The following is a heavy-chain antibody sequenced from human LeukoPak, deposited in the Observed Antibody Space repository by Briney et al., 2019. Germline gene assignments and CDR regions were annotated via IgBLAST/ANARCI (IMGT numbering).Heavy chain of an antibody. CDR2: ISWNSGSI. CDR3: ARATRRRYCSSTSCYEGHYFDY. D-gene: IGHD2-2*01. Sequence: PGGSLRLSCAASGFTFDDYAMHWVRQAPGKGLEWVSGISWNSGSIGYADPVKGRFTISRDNAKNSLYLQMNSLRAEDTALYYCARATRRRYCSSTSCYEGHYFDYWGQGTLVTVSS. V-gene: IGHV3-9*01. J-gene: IGHJ4*02. CDR1: GFTFDDYA.